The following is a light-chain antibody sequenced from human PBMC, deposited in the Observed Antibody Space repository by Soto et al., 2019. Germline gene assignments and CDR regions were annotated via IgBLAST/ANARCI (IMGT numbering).Light chain of an antibody. CDR1: QSVNIY. J-gene: IGKJ4*01. CDR2: DAS. V-gene: IGKV3-11*01. Sequence: EIVLTQSPATLSLSPGERATLSCRASQSVNIYLAWYEQKPGQAPRLLIYDASNRATGIPARFSGSGSGTDFTLTISSLEPEDIAVYYCQQRSNWRVTFGGGTYVDI. CDR3: QQRSNWRVT.